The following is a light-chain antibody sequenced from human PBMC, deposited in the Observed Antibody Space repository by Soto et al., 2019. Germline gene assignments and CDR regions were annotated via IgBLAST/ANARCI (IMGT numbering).Light chain of an antibody. J-gene: IGKJ1*01. Sequence: EIVLTQSPGTLSLSPGEKATLSCRASQSVSSNLAWYQQKPGQAPRLLIYAASARATGIPARFSGSGSGTDFTLTISSLEPEDSAVYYCQQRSNWPPTFGQGTKVDI. CDR1: QSVSSN. CDR2: AAS. V-gene: IGKV3-11*01. CDR3: QQRSNWPPT.